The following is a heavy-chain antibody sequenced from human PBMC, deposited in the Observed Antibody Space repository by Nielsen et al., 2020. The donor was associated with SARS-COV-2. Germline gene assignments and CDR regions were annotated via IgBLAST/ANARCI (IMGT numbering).Heavy chain of an antibody. Sequence: SETLSLTCTVSGGSISSGDYYWSWIRQPPGKGLEWIGYIYYSGSTYYNPSLKSRVTISVDTSKNQFSLKLSSVTAADTAVYYCARDRGITMVRGYYYGMDVRGQGTAVTVSS. D-gene: IGHD3-10*01. J-gene: IGHJ6*02. CDR1: GGSISSGDYY. V-gene: IGHV4-30-4*01. CDR3: ARDRGITMVRGYYYGMDV. CDR2: IYYSGST.